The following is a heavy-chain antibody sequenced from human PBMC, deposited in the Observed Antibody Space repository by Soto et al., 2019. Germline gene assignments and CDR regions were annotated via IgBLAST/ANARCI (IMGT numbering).Heavy chain of an antibody. CDR1: GYTFTSYG. D-gene: IGHD3-22*01. V-gene: IGHV1-18*01. CDR3: ARVGRLEVPRSHYDSSGGSVDY. CDR2: ISAYNGNT. J-gene: IGHJ4*02. Sequence: QVQLVQSGAEVKKPGASVKVSCKASGYTFTSYGISWVRQAPGQGLEWMGWISAYNGNTNYAQKLQGRVTMTTDTSTSTAFMELRSLRSDDTAVYYCARVGRLEVPRSHYDSSGGSVDYWGQGTLVTVSS.